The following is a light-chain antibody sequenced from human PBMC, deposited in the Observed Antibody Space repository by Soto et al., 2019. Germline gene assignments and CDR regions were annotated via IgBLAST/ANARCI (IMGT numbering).Light chain of an antibody. CDR1: SPNIGSNF. Sequence: QSVLTQPPSASGTPGQRVAISCSGSSPNIGSNFAYWYQQLPGTAPKLLILRNNQRPSGVPDRFSGSKSGTSASLAISGLRSEDEADYYCTAWDDSLKSVVFCGGTQLTVL. CDR2: RNN. J-gene: IGLJ2*01. V-gene: IGLV1-47*01. CDR3: TAWDDSLKSVV.